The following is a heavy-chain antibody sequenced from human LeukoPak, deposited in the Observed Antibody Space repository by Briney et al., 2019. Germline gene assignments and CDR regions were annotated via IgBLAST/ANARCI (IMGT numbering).Heavy chain of an antibody. CDR3: ARAYSANIVVVPAAMSYYYYYYMDV. V-gene: IGHV1-18*01. D-gene: IGHD2-2*01. CDR2: ISAYNGNT. J-gene: IGHJ6*03. Sequence: EASVKVSCKASGGTFSSYAISWVRQAPGQGLEWMGWISAYNGNTNYAQKLQGRVTMTTDTSTSTAYMELRSLRSDDTAVYYCARAYSANIVVVPAAMSYYYYYYMDVWGKGTTVTVSS. CDR1: GGTFSSYA.